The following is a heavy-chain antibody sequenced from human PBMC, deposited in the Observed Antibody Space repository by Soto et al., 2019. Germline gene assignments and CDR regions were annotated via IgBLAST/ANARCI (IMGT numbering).Heavy chain of an antibody. V-gene: IGHV3-23*01. CDR2: ISGSGHSS. CDR1: GFTFRSYA. Sequence: GGSLRLSCEASGFTFRSYAMVWVRQAPGKGLEWVSTISGSGHSSYDADSVKGRFTISRDNSKNTLYLQMDSLRAEDTAVYYCAKLYHYYDSSGYYSDVFDIWGQGTLVTVSS. J-gene: IGHJ3*02. CDR3: AKLYHYYDSSGYYSDVFDI. D-gene: IGHD3-22*01.